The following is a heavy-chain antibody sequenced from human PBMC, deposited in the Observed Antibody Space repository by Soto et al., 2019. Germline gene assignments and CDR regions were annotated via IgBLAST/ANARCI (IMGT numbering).Heavy chain of an antibody. Sequence: SGGSLRLSCAASGFTFSSYGMHWVRQAPGKGLEWVSRINSDGSITTYADSVKGRFTISRDNAKKTLYLQMNSLTAADTAVYYCARDLENCGGECSSAFDIWGQGTMVTVSS. CDR3: ARDLENCGGECSSAFDI. J-gene: IGHJ3*02. D-gene: IGHD2-21*01. CDR1: GFTFSSYG. CDR2: INSDGSIT. V-gene: IGHV3-74*01.